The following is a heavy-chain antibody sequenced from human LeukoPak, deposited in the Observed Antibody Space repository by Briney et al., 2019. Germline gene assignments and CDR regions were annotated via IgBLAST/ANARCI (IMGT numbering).Heavy chain of an antibody. Sequence: ASVKVSCKASGGTFSSCAISWVRQAPGQGLEWMGWISAYNGNTNYAQKLQGRVTMTTDTSTSTAYMELRSLRSDDTAVYYCGIRGYSYGSIDYWGQGTLVTVSS. D-gene: IGHD5-18*01. CDR3: GIRGYSYGSIDY. J-gene: IGHJ4*02. V-gene: IGHV1-18*01. CDR2: ISAYNGNT. CDR1: GGTFSSCA.